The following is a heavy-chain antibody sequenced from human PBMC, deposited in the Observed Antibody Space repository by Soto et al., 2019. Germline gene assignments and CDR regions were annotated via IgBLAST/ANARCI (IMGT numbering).Heavy chain of an antibody. CDR2: IYYSVNT. Sequence: SETLSLTCTVSGGSISSGDYYWSWIRQPPGKGLEWIGYIYYSVNTYYNASLKSRVSISEDTSKNQFSLRLTSVTAADTAVYYCARVTVAGTVNWGQGTLVSVSS. J-gene: IGHJ4*02. D-gene: IGHD6-19*01. CDR1: GGSISSGDYY. V-gene: IGHV4-30-4*01. CDR3: ARVTVAGTVN.